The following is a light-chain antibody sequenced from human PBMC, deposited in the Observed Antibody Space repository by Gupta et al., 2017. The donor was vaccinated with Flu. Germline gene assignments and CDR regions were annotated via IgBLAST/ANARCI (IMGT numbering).Light chain of an antibody. V-gene: IGLV3-21*02. CDR1: NIATKS. J-gene: IGLJ1*01. CDR2: DDS. CDR3: QVWDSTGDHPFV. Sequence: QTARITCGGNNIATKSVYWYQQRPGQAPLLVTYDDSDRPSGIPERYSDSKAGNTATLTISRVGAGDEADYYCQVWDSTGDHPFVFGTGTKVTVL.